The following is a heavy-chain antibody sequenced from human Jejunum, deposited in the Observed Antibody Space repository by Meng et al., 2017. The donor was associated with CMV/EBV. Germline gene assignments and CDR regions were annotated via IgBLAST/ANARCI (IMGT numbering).Heavy chain of an antibody. D-gene: IGHD2-15*01. CDR3: ARLYCSGGSCYTIDY. Sequence: QGPLVHSGSELKRPGASVKVSCKASGYTFTSYAMNWVRQAPGQGLEWMGWINTNTGNPTYAQGFTGRFVFSLDTSVSTAYLQICSLKAEDTAVYYCARLYCSGGSCYTIDYWGQGTLVTVSS. J-gene: IGHJ4*02. CDR1: GYTFTSYA. CDR2: INTNTGNP. V-gene: IGHV7-4-1*01.